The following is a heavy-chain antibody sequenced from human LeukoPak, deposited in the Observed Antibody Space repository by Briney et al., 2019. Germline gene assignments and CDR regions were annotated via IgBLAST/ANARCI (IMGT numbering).Heavy chain of an antibody. V-gene: IGHV4-59*01. Sequence: AETLSLTCTVSGGSISSYYRSWIRQPPGKALESIWYIYYSGSTNYNPSLKSRVTISVDTSKNQFSLKLSSVTAADTAVYYCARGTHCSGGSCYLTGRDNWFDPWGQGTLVTVSS. CDR3: ARGTHCSGGSCYLTGRDNWFDP. CDR2: IYYSGST. CDR1: GGSISSYY. D-gene: IGHD2-15*01. J-gene: IGHJ5*02.